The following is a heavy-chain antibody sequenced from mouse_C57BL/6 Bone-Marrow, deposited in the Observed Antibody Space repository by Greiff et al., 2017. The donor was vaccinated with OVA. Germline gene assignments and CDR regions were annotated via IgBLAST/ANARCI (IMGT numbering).Heavy chain of an antibody. Sequence: VQLQQSGAELVRPGASVKLSCKASGYTFTDYYINWVKQRPGQGLEWIARIYPGSGNTYYNEKFKGKATLTAEKSSSTAYMQLSSLTSEDSAVYFCATIYYDYWFAYWGQGTLVTVSA. CDR2: IYPGSGNT. V-gene: IGHV1-76*01. D-gene: IGHD2-4*01. CDR3: ATIYYDYWFAY. CDR1: GYTFTDYY. J-gene: IGHJ3*01.